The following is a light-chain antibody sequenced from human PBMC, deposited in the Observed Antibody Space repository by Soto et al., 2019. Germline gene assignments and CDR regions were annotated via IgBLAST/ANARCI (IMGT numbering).Light chain of an antibody. V-gene: IGLV4-69*01. Sequence: QLVLTQSPSASASLGASVNLTCTLSSGHSSYAIAWHQQQPEKGPRYLMKLNSDGSHNKGDGIPDRFSGSSSGAERYLTISSLQSEDEADYYCQTWGTGSWVFGGGTKVTVL. J-gene: IGLJ3*02. CDR1: SGHSSYA. CDR2: LNSDGSH. CDR3: QTWGTGSWV.